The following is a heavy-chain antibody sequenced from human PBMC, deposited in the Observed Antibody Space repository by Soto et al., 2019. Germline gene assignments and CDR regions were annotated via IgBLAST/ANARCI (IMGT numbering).Heavy chain of an antibody. CDR2: INHSGST. CDR1: GGSFSGYY. J-gene: IGHJ4*02. D-gene: IGHD3-22*01. V-gene: IGHV4-34*01. Sequence: SETLSLTCAVYGGSFSGYYWSWIRQPPGKGLEWIGEINHSGSTNYNPSLKSRVTISVDTSKNQFSLKLSSVTAADTAVYYCVSLSSGYFLSYWGQGTLVTVSS. CDR3: VSLSSGYFLSY.